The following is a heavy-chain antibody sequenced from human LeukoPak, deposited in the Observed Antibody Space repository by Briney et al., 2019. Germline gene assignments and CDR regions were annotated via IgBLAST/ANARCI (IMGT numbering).Heavy chain of an antibody. CDR3: ARVLTPNYDYVWGSYRPTCFDY. J-gene: IGHJ4*02. CDR2: IGTAGDT. Sequence: GXXLRLSCAACGFTFSSYDMHWVRQATGKGLEWVSAIGTAGDTYYPGSVKGQFTISRENAKNSLYLQMNSLRAGDTAVYYCARVLTPNYDYVWGSYRPTCFDYWGQGTLVTVSS. CDR1: GFTFSSYD. V-gene: IGHV3-13*03. D-gene: IGHD3-16*02.